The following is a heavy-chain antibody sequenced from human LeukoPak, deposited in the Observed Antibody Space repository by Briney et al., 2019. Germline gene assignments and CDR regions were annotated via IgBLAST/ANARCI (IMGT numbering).Heavy chain of an antibody. Sequence: GGSLTLSCAASGFTVSSNYMTWVRQAPGKGLEWVSVIFNCGSTYYADSVRGRFTISRDNSKNTLYLKMNSLRAEDRAVYHCVKSAGKDGYRDVFDIWGQGTVVTVSS. V-gene: IGHV3-53*01. CDR2: IFNCGST. CDR3: VKSAGKDGYRDVFDI. J-gene: IGHJ3*02. CDR1: GFTVSSNY. D-gene: IGHD5-24*01.